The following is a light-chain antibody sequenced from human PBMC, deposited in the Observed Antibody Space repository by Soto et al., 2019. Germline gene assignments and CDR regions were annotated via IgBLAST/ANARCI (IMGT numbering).Light chain of an antibody. CDR2: DVN. J-gene: IGLJ1*01. V-gene: IGLV2-14*01. CDR3: SSYKSSSTLPYV. CDR1: SSDVGGYTL. Sequence: QAALTQPASVSGSPGQTITSSCTGTSSDVGGYTLLSWYQQYPDKAPKLMIFDVNTRPSGVSNRFSGSKSGNTASLTISGLQAEDEADYYCSSYKSSSTLPYVFGTGTKLTVL.